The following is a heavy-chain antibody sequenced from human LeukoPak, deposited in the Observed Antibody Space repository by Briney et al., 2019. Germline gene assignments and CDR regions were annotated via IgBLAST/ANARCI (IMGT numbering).Heavy chain of an antibody. CDR3: AKDSWEVGAPSEIDY. D-gene: IGHD1-26*01. J-gene: IGHJ4*02. CDR2: IRYDGTNK. V-gene: IGHV3-30*02. Sequence: GGSLRLSCAASGFTFSSYGMHWVRQAPGKWLEWVAFIRYDGTNKYYADSVKGRFTISRDNSKNTLYLQMNSLRAEDTAVYYCAKDSWEVGAPSEIDYWGQGTLVTVSS. CDR1: GFTFSSYG.